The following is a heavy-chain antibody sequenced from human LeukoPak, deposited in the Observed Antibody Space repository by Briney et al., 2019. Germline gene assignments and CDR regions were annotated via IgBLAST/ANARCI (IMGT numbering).Heavy chain of an antibody. V-gene: IGHV4-39*01. CDR2: IYYSGST. Sequence: SETLSLTCTVSGGSISSSSYYWGWIRQPPGKGLEWIGSIYYSGSTYYNPSLKSRVTISVDTSKNQFPLKLSSVTAADTAVYYCARHLSYDRAFDIWGQGTMVTVSS. CDR1: GGSISSSSYY. J-gene: IGHJ3*02. D-gene: IGHD3-22*01. CDR3: ARHLSYDRAFDI.